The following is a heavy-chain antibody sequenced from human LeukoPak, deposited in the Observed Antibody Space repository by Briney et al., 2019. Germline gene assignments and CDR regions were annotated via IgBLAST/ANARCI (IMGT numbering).Heavy chain of an antibody. J-gene: IGHJ3*02. CDR3: ARMGSGWSHWAFDI. V-gene: IGHV3-33*01. D-gene: IGHD6-19*01. CDR1: GFTFSSYG. Sequence: PGRSLRLSCAASGFTFSSYGMHWVRQAPGKGLEWVAVIWYDGSNKYYADSVKGRFTISRDNSKNTQYLQMNSLRAEDTAVYYCARMGSGWSHWAFDIWGQGTMVTVSS. CDR2: IWYDGSNK.